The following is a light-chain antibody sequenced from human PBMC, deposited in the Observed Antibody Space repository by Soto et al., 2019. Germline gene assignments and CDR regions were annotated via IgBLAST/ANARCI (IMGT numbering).Light chain of an antibody. CDR2: EGS. CDR1: SSDVGSYKF. V-gene: IGLV2-23*01. CDR3: SSYAGSSTLV. J-gene: IGLJ2*01. Sequence: QSALTQPASVSGSPGQSITISCTGTSSDVGSYKFVSWYQHHGGKATKLMFYEGSKRPSGVSNRFAGSKSGNTASLTISGLQDEDEADYYGSSYAGSSTLVFGGGTKVTVL.